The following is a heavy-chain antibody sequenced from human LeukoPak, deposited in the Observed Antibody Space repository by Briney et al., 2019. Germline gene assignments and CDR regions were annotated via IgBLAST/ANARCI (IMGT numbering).Heavy chain of an antibody. D-gene: IGHD1-26*01. CDR3: ARRVSEVAPTLRNGENWFDP. CDR1: GGSISGYY. CDR2: IYTDGGT. V-gene: IGHV4-4*07. J-gene: IGHJ5*02. Sequence: SETLSLTCSASGGSISGYYWNWIRQPAGKGLEWIGRIYTDGGTLYNPSLKSRVTMSVDTSKNQSSLKLTSVTAADTAVYYCARRVSEVAPTLRNGENWFDPWGRGTLVTVS.